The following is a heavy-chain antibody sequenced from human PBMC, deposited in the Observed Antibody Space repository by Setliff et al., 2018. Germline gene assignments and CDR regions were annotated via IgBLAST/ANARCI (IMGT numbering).Heavy chain of an antibody. D-gene: IGHD3-22*01. J-gene: IGHJ4*02. CDR2: ISPYYGNT. Sequence: ASVKVSCKASGYTFSSYAMNWVRQAPGQGLEWMGWISPYYGNTNYAQQFQGRVTMTTDTSTTTAYMELTSLTSDGTALYYCVRGQGPRTVVAIPFDHWGQGTLVTVSS. CDR3: VRGQGPRTVVAIPFDH. CDR1: GYTFSSYA. V-gene: IGHV1-18*01.